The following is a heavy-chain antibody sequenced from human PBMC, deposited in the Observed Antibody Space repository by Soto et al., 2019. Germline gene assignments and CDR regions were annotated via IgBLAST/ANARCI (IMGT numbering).Heavy chain of an antibody. J-gene: IGHJ6*03. CDR2: MNPNSGDT. CDR1: GYTFSSYD. Sequence: QVQLVQSRAEVKKPGASVKVSCKASGYTFSSYDINWVRQATGQGLEWMGWMNPNSGDTNYPQKFQGRVTMTRNSSIATAYMELSSLRSEDTAVYYCARGLKFTTPLVRGVNPYYYYYMDVWGEGTSVTVSS. CDR3: ARGLKFTTPLVRGVNPYYYYYMDV. V-gene: IGHV1-8*01. D-gene: IGHD3-10*01.